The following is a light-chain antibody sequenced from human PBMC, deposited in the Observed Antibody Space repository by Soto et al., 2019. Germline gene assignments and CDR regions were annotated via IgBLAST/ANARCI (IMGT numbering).Light chain of an antibody. V-gene: IGKV1-5*01. J-gene: IGKJ1*01. CDR1: QRIDRY. Sequence: DIQMTQSPSTLSASVGYRVTITCRASQRIDRYLAWYQQKPGKAPKLLIYDASSLESGVPSRFSGSGSGTEFTLTISSLQPDDFATYYCQQYNSYSTFGQGTKGDIK. CDR3: QQYNSYST. CDR2: DAS.